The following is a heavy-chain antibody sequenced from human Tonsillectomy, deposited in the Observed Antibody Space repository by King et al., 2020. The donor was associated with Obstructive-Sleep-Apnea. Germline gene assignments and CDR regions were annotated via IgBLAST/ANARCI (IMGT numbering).Heavy chain of an antibody. Sequence: QLVQSGAEVKKPGESLKISCKGSGYSFTSYWIGWVRQMPGKGLEWMGIIYPGDSDTRYSPSFQGQVTISADKSISTAYLQWSSLKASDTAMYYFARAGEQLVRANYFDYWGQGTLVTVSS. V-gene: IGHV5-51*01. CDR3: ARAGEQLVRANYFDY. D-gene: IGHD6-13*01. J-gene: IGHJ4*02. CDR2: IYPGDSDT. CDR1: GYSFTSYW.